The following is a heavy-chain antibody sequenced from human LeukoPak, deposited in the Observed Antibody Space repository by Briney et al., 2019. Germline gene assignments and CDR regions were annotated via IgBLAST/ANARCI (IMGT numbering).Heavy chain of an antibody. D-gene: IGHD3-10*01. CDR3: ARQPPCDGCGMDV. CDR2: IYYSGNT. V-gene: IGHV4-59*08. CDR1: GGSISSYY. J-gene: IGHJ6*02. Sequence: PSETLSLTCTVSGGSISSYYWNWIRQPPGKGLEWVGYIYYSGNTDYNPSLKSRVTISVDTSKIHFSLKLSSVTASDTAVYYCARQPPCDGCGMDVWGQGTTVTVSS.